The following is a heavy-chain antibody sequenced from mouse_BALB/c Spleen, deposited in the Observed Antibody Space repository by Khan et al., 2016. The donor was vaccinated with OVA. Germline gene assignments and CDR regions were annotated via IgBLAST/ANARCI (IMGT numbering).Heavy chain of an antibody. CDR3: ARGTVDY. J-gene: IGHJ3*01. D-gene: IGHD3-3*01. CDR1: GYSFTTYY. V-gene: IGHV1S135*01. Sequence: VRLQQSGPELMKPGASVNISCKASGYSFTTYYIHWVKQSRGKSLEWIGYIDPFSTGTDYNQKFKGQATLTVDKSSNAAYMHLSSLTSEDSAVYYCARGTVDYWGQGTLVTVSA. CDR2: IDPFSTGT.